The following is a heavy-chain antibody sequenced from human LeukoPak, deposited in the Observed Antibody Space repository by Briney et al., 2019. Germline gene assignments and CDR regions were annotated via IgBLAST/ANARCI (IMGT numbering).Heavy chain of an antibody. CDR1: GYTFTGYY. V-gene: IGHV1-2*02. CDR2: INPNSGGT. J-gene: IGHJ1*01. CDR3: ARARIIMVRGVITTGFQH. Sequence: ASVKVSCKASGYTFTGYYMHWVRQAPGQGLEWMGWINPNSGGTNYAQKFQGRVTMTRDTSISTAYMELSRLRSDDTAVYYCARARIIMVRGVITTGFQHWGQGTLVTASS. D-gene: IGHD3-10*01.